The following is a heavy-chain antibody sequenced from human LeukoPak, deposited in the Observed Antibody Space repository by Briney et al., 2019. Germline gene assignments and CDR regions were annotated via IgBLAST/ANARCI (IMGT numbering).Heavy chain of an antibody. V-gene: IGHV3-73*01. D-gene: IGHD3-10*01. Sequence: GGSLRLSCAASGFTFSGSALHWVRQASGKGLEWVGRIRSTANGYATAYAASVKGRFTISRDDSKNTAYLQMDSLKTEDTAVYYCTGNYHGSGSYADFDYWGQGTLVTVSS. CDR1: GFTFSGSA. CDR2: IRSTANGYAT. CDR3: TGNYHGSGSYADFDY. J-gene: IGHJ4*02.